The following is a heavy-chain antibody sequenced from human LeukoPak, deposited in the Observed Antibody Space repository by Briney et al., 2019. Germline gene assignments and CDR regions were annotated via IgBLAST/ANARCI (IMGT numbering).Heavy chain of an antibody. CDR3: AKDRDYGDYPSAYYYYMDV. Sequence: PGGSLRLSCAASGFTFSTYGIHWVRQAPGKGLEWVAFIRYDGTNKWYADSVKGRFTISRDNSKNMLYLQMNSLRAEDTAVYHCAKDRDYGDYPSAYYYYMDVWGKGTTVTVS. V-gene: IGHV3-30*02. CDR2: IRYDGTNK. D-gene: IGHD4-17*01. J-gene: IGHJ6*03. CDR1: GFTFSTYG.